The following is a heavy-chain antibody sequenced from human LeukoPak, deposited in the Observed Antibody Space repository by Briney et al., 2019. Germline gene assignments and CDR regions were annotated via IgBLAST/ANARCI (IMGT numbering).Heavy chain of an antibody. CDR3: ARLRGYSGP. D-gene: IGHD5-18*01. J-gene: IGHJ5*02. CDR2: INHSGST. Sequence: SETLSLTCAVYGGSFSGYYWSWIRQPPGKGLEWIGEINHSGSTNYNPYLKSRGTISVDTSKNQFSLKLSSVTAADTAVYYCARLRGYSGPWGQGTLVTVSS. V-gene: IGHV4-34*01. CDR1: GGSFSGYY.